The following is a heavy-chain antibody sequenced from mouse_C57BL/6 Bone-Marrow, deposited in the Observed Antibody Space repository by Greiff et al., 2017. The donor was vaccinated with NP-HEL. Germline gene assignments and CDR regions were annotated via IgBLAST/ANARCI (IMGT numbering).Heavy chain of an antibody. CDR3: ARRGVQYYFDY. J-gene: IGHJ2*01. CDR2: IYPGDGET. CDR1: GYAFSSYW. Sequence: QVQLQQSGAELVKPGASVKISCKASGYAFSSYWMNWVKQRPGKGLEWIGQIYPGDGETNYNGKFKGKATLTADKSSSTAYMQLSSLTSEDSAVYFCARRGVQYYFDYWGQGTTLTVSS. V-gene: IGHV1-80*01.